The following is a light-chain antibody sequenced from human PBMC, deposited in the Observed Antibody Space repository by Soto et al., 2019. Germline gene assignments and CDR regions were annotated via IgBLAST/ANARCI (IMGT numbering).Light chain of an antibody. CDR2: DVS. Sequence: QSVLTQPASVSGSPGQPITISCTGTSGDVGGYNYVSWYQQHPGKAPKVMIYDVSNRPSGVSNRFSGSKSGNTASLTISGLQAEDEADYYCNSYTTSSTYVFGTGTKVTVL. V-gene: IGLV2-14*01. CDR1: SGDVGGYNY. J-gene: IGLJ1*01. CDR3: NSYTTSSTYV.